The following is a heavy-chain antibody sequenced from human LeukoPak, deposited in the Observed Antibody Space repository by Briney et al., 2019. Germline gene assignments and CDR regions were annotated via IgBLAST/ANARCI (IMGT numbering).Heavy chain of an antibody. CDR3: ARDWYHAIDY. CDR2: ISGSGGST. CDR1: GFTFSSYG. Sequence: PGGSLTLSCAASGFTFSSYGMSWVRQAPGKGLEWVSAISGSGGSTYYADSVKGRFTISRDNAKNPLYLQMNSLRAEDTAVYYCARDWYHAIDYWGQGALVPVSS. J-gene: IGHJ4*02. D-gene: IGHD2-2*01. V-gene: IGHV3-23*01.